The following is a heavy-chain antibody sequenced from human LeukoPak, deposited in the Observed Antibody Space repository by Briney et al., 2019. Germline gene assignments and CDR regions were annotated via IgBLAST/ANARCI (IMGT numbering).Heavy chain of an antibody. D-gene: IGHD5-18*01. V-gene: IGHV1-2*02. Sequence: ASVKVSCKASGYTFTGYYMHWVRQAPGQGLEWMGWINPNSGGTNYAQKFQSRVTMTRDTSISTAYMELSRLRSDDTAVYYCARAMRGSYGFVDYWGQGTLVTVSS. J-gene: IGHJ4*02. CDR3: ARAMRGSYGFVDY. CDR2: INPNSGGT. CDR1: GYTFTGYY.